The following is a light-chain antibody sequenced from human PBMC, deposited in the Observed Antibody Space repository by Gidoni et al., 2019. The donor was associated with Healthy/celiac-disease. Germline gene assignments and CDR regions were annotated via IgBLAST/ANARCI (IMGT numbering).Light chain of an antibody. Sequence: DIVLTHSPHSLALSLGGRATINCKSSQSVLYSSNNKNYLAWYQQKPGQPPKLLIYWASNRESGVPDRYSGSGSGTDFTLTISSLQAEDEAVYYCQQYYSTPLPRTFGQGTRVEIK. CDR3: QQYYSTPLPRT. CDR1: QSVLYSSNNKNY. J-gene: IGKJ5*01. V-gene: IGKV4-1*01. CDR2: WAS.